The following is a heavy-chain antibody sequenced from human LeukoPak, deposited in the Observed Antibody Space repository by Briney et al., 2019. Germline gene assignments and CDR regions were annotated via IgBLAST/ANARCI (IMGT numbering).Heavy chain of an antibody. J-gene: IGHJ5*02. Sequence: ASVKVSCKASGYTFISYTLHWVRQAPGQRLEWMGWINAGNGNTKYSQKFQGRVTMTRDTSISTAYMELRSLTSEDTAIYYCVRDGEGVAISVNFWFDPWGQGTLVTVSS. V-gene: IGHV1-3*01. CDR1: GYTFISYT. CDR2: INAGNGNT. D-gene: IGHD3-10*01. CDR3: VRDGEGVAISVNFWFDP.